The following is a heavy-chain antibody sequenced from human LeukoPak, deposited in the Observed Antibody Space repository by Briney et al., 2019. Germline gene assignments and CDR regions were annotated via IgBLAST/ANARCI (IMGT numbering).Heavy chain of an antibody. D-gene: IGHD1/OR15-1a*01. V-gene: IGHV4-59*11. CDR2: IYYSGIT. CDR3: ARSDGGNTGAFDI. J-gene: IGHJ3*02. CDR1: GGSISSHY. Sequence: SETLSLTCTVSGGSISSHYWSWIGQPPGKGLEWIGYIYYSGITNYNPSLKSRVTISVDTSKNQFSLKLSSVTAADTAVYYCARSDGGNTGAFDIWGQGTMVTVSS.